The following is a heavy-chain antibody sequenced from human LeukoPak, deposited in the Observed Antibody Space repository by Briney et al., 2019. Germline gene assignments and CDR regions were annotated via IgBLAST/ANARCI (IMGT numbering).Heavy chain of an antibody. D-gene: IGHD3-3*01. CDR3: ARKGITIFGVVKGFDY. Sequence: SETLSLTXAVYGGSFSGYYWSWIGQPPGKGLEWIGEINHSGSTNYNPSLKSRVTISVDTSKNQFSLELSSVTAADTAVYYCARKGITIFGVVKGFDYWGQGTLVTVSS. CDR2: INHSGST. V-gene: IGHV4-34*01. J-gene: IGHJ4*02. CDR1: GGSFSGYY.